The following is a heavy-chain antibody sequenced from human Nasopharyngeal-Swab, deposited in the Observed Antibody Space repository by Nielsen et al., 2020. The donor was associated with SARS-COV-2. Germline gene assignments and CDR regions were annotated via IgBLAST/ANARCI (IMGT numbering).Heavy chain of an antibody. V-gene: IGHV3-64*01. CDR2: ISSNGGST. CDR1: GFTFSSYA. D-gene: IGHD4-11*01. J-gene: IGHJ3*02. CDR3: ARTRRATVTTGAFDI. Sequence: GESLKISCAAPGFTFSSYAMHWVRQAPGKGLEYVSAISSNGGSTYYANSVKGRFTISRDNSKNTLYLQMGSLRAEDMAVYYCARTRRATVTTGAFDIWGQGTMVTVSS.